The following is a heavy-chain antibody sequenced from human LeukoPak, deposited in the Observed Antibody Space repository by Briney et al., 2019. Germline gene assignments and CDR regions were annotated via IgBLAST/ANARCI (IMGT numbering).Heavy chain of an antibody. V-gene: IGHV4-61*01. J-gene: IGHJ4*02. CDR1: GASVSSGSYY. CDR3: ARGSRGYTYG. CDR2: IYYSGST. Sequence: SETLSLTCIVSGASVSSGSYYWSWIRQPPGKGLEWIGYIYYSGSTNYNPSLKSRVTISVDTSKNQFSLKLSSVTAADTAVYYCARGSRGYTYGWGQGTLVTVSS. D-gene: IGHD5-18*01.